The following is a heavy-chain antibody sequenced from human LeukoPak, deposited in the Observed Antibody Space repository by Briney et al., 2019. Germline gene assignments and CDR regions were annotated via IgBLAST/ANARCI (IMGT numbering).Heavy chain of an antibody. J-gene: IGHJ5*02. V-gene: IGHV4-31*03. D-gene: IGHD3-10*01. CDR2: IYYSGST. CDR3: ARRIISWFDP. CDR1: GGSISSGGYY. Sequence: SQTLSLTCTVSGGSISSGGYYWSWIRQHPGKGLEWIGYIYYSGSTYYNPSLKSRVTISVDTSKSQFSLKVTSVTAADTAVYYCARRIISWFDPWGQGTLVTVSS.